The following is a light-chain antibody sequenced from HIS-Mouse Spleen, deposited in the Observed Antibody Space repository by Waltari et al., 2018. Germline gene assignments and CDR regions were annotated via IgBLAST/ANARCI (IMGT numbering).Light chain of an antibody. CDR1: QSVSSSY. CDR3: QQYGSSPGT. J-gene: IGKJ1*01. CDR2: GAS. V-gene: IGKV3-20*01. Sequence: EIVLTQSPGTLSLSPGERATLSCRASQSVSSSYLAWYQQKPGQDTRLLIYGASSRATGIPDRFSGSGSGTDFTLTISRLEPEDFAVYYCQQYGSSPGTFGQGTKVEIK.